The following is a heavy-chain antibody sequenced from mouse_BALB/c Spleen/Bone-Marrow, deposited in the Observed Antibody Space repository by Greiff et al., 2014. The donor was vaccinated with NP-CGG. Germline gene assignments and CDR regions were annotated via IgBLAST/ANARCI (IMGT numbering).Heavy chain of an antibody. D-gene: IGHD2-2*01. CDR3: ARSGYDGFAY. CDR2: INPSNGRT. Sequence: QVQLQQPGAELVKPGASVKLSCKASGYTFTSYWMHWVKQRPGQGLEWIGEINPSNGRTNYNEEFKSKATLTVDKSSSTAYMQLSSLTSEDSAVYYCARSGYDGFAYWGQGTLVTVSA. J-gene: IGHJ3*01. CDR1: GYTFTSYW. V-gene: IGHV1S81*02.